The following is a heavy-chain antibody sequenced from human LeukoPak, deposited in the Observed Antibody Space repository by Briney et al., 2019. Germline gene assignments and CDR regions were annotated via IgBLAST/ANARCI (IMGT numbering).Heavy chain of an antibody. CDR1: GFTFSSYG. Sequence: GRSLRLSCAASGFTFSSYGMHWVRQAPGKGLEWVAVIWYDGSNKYYVDSVKGRFTISRDNSKNTPYLQMNSLRAEDTAVYYCARDRDYYDSSGYYFLYYYYGMDVWGQGTTVTVSS. J-gene: IGHJ6*02. D-gene: IGHD3-22*01. CDR2: IWYDGSNK. CDR3: ARDRDYYDSSGYYFLYYYYGMDV. V-gene: IGHV3-33*08.